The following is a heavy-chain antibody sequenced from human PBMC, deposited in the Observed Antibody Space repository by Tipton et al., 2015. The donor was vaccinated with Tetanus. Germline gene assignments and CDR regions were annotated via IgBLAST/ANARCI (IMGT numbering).Heavy chain of an antibody. CDR2: IYYSGDT. Sequence: TLSLTCNVSGGSISGSGYFWNWIRQFPGRGLEWIGYIYYSGDTFYNPSLKGRVAMSVDTSKNQFSLNLSSVTAADTAIYYCARDQGGGRVVRLNWFDPWDQGTLVTVSS. D-gene: IGHD6-6*01. J-gene: IGHJ5*02. CDR3: ARDQGGGRVVRLNWFDP. V-gene: IGHV4-31*03. CDR1: GGSISGSGYF.